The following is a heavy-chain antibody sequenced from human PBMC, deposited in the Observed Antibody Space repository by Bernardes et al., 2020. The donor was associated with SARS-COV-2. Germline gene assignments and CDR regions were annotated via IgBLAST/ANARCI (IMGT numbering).Heavy chain of an antibody. D-gene: IGHD3-16*01. Sequence: ASVKVSCKASVYTFTRYGIIWVLQAPAQGLDWMGLISSYHCNTNYAQKLQGRVTMTTDTSTSTAYMELSSLRSDDTAVYYCASECLGLGSSGYIKQKWFDPWGKGTLVTVSS. CDR2: ISSYHCNT. CDR1: VYTFTRYG. CDR3: ASECLGLGSSGYIKQKWFDP. V-gene: IGHV1-18*01. J-gene: IGHJ5*02.